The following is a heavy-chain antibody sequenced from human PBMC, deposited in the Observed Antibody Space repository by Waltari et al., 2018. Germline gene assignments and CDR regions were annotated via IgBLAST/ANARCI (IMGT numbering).Heavy chain of an antibody. Sequence: QVQLQESGPGLVKPSETLSLTCTVSGGSISSYYWSWIRQPPGKGLEWIGYIYYSGSTNYNPSLKSRVTISVDTSKNQFSLKLSSVTAADTAVYYCARGGGKGNYYYMDVWGKGTTVTVSS. J-gene: IGHJ6*03. CDR3: ARGGGKGNYYYMDV. V-gene: IGHV4-59*01. D-gene: IGHD3-16*01. CDR2: IYYSGST. CDR1: GGSISSYY.